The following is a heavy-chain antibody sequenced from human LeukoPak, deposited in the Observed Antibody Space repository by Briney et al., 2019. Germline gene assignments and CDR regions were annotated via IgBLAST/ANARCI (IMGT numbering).Heavy chain of an antibody. D-gene: IGHD1-26*01. V-gene: IGHV3-9*01. CDR1: GFTFDDYA. Sequence: GRSLRLSCAASGFTFDDYAMHWVRQAPGKGLEWVSGISWNSGSIGYADSVKGRFTISRDNAKNSLYLQMNSLRAEDAALYYCARLGATTRGAFDIWGQGTMVTVSS. CDR3: ARLGATTRGAFDI. CDR2: ISWNSGSI. J-gene: IGHJ3*02.